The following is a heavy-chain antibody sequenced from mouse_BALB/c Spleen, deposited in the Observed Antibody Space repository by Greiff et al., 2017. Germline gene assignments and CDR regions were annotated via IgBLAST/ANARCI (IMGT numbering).Heavy chain of an antibody. D-gene: IGHD2-1*01. J-gene: IGHJ3*01. CDR2: IWGDGST. CDR1: GFSLTSYG. CDR3: AREDYGKAWFAY. V-gene: IGHV2-3*01. Sequence: VKLQESGPGLVAPSQSLSITCTVSGFSLTSYGVSWVRQPPGKGLEWLGVIWGDGSTNYHSALKSRLSISKDNSKSQVFLKMNSLQTDDTARYYCAREDYGKAWFAYWGQGTLVTVSA.